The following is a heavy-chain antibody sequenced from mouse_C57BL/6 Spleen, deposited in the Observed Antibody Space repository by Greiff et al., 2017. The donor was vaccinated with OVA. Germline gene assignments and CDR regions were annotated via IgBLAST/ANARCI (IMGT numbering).Heavy chain of an antibody. V-gene: IGHV5-6*01. D-gene: IGHD2-3*01. CDR2: ISSGGSYT. J-gene: IGHJ3*01. CDR3: ARIDDGTSFAY. CDR1: GFTFSSYG. Sequence: EVKLMESGGDLVKPGGSLKLSCAASGFTFSSYGMSWVRQTPDKRLEWVATISSGGSYTYYPDSVKGRFTISRDNAKNTLYLQMSSLKSEDTAMYYCARIDDGTSFAYWGQGTLVTVSA.